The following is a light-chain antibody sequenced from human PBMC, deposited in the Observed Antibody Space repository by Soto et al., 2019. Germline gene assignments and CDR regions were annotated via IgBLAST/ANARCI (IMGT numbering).Light chain of an antibody. V-gene: IGLV2-14*01. Sequence: QSALTQPASVSGSLGQSITISCTGTSTFVGTSNFVSWYQQHPGKAPKLMIYDVSNRPSGVSNRFSGSKSGNTASLTISGLQAEDEADYYCSSYTSSSTLFGGGTKVTVL. CDR2: DVS. J-gene: IGLJ2*01. CDR3: SSYTSSSTL. CDR1: STFVGTSNF.